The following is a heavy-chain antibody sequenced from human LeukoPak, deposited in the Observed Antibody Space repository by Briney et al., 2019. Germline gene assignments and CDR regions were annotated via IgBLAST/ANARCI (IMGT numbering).Heavy chain of an antibody. CDR1: GFTFSSYS. V-gene: IGHV3-21*01. CDR2: ISSSSSYI. J-gene: IGHJ4*02. D-gene: IGHD2-2*01. CDR3: ARESFYDGDY. Sequence: RTGGSLRLSCAASGFTFSSYSMNWVRQAPGKGLEWVSSISSSSSYIYYADSVKGRFTISRDNAKKSLYLQMNSLRAEDTAVYYCARESFYDGDYWGQGTLVTVSS.